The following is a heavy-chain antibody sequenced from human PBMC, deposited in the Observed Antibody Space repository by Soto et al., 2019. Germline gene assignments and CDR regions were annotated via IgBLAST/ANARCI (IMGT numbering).Heavy chain of an antibody. V-gene: IGHV3-33*01. D-gene: IGHD2-2*01. J-gene: IGHJ6*02. CDR1: GFTFSSYG. Sequence: GGSLRLSCAASGFTFSSYGMHWVRQAPGKGLEWVAVIWYDGSNKYYADSVKGRSTISRDNSKNTLYLQMNSLRAEDTAVYYCAREGYCSSTSCYDYYGMDVWGQGTTVTVSS. CDR3: AREGYCSSTSCYDYYGMDV. CDR2: IWYDGSNK.